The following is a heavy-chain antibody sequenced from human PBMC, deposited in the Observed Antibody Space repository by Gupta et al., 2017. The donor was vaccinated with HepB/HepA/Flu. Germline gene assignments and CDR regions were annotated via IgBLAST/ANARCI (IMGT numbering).Heavy chain of an antibody. V-gene: IGHV3-23*01. Sequence: EEQLLESGGGLVQPGGSLRLSCVASGFTFRDYAMTWVRQAPGKGLEWVSEIRGDGGDINDAAFVKGRLTISRDKPRNTLYLQINSLRAEDTATDYCVRDHCTTSSCYTETHMDVWGKGTTVTVSS. J-gene: IGHJ6*03. CDR1: GFTFRDYA. CDR2: IRGDGGDI. D-gene: IGHD2-2*02. CDR3: VRDHCTTSSCYTETHMDV.